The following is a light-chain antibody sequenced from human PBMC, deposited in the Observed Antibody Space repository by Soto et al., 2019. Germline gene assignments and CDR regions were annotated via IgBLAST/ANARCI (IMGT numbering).Light chain of an antibody. CDR3: PHYDGSPIT. CDR1: QTVRNNY. Sequence: VLKLSPGTPSLSPGERATLSYRSSQTVRNNYLAWYQQKPGQAPRLLIYDASSRATGIPDRFSGGGSGTDFTLTISRLEPEDFAVYYCPHYDGSPITFGQGTRLEI. CDR2: DAS. V-gene: IGKV3-20*01. J-gene: IGKJ5*01.